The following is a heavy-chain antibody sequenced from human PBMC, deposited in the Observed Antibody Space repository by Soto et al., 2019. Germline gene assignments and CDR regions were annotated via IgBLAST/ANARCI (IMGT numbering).Heavy chain of an antibody. Sequence: EVQVLESGGGLVQPGGSLRLSCAASGFIFSSYAMNWVRQAPGKGLEWVSGIGSTGVSTYYADSVKGRFTIARDNSKNMLYLHLDSLRAEDKAVYYCAKYPCVVAIHYFDYWCQGTLVTVSS. CDR2: IGSTGVST. CDR3: AKYPCVVAIHYFDY. CDR1: GFIFSSYA. V-gene: IGHV3-23*01. D-gene: IGHD5-12*01. J-gene: IGHJ4*02.